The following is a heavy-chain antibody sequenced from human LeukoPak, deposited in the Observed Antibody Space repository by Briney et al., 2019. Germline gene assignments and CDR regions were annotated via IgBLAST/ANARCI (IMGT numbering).Heavy chain of an antibody. CDR2: IYHSGST. V-gene: IGHV4-4*02. CDR1: GGSISSSNW. CDR3: ARDWRYCSGGSCPNWFDP. D-gene: IGHD2-15*01. J-gene: IGHJ5*02. Sequence: PSETLSLTCAVSGGSISSSNWWSWARQPPGKGLEWIGEIYHSGSTNYNPSLKSRVSISVDKSKNQFSLKLSSVTAADTAVYYCARDWRYCSGGSCPNWFDPWGQGTLVTVSS.